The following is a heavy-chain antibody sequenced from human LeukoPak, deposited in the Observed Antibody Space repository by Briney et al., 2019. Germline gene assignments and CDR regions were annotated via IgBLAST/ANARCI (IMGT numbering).Heavy chain of an antibody. D-gene: IGHD2-2*01. V-gene: IGHV3-7*01. CDR1: GLTSSAFW. CDR2: IKKDGREQ. CDR3: ATFAGVVPGGLLL. Sequence: GGSLRLSCVASGLTSSAFWMSWVRRPPGKGLEWVAKIKKDGREQDNVDSVKGGFTFLRDNAKNSVYLQMNSLRSEDTAAYYCATFAGVVPGGLLLWGKGTTVIVSS. J-gene: IGHJ6*04.